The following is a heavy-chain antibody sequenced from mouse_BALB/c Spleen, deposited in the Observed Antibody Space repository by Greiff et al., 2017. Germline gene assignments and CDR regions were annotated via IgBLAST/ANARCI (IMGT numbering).Heavy chain of an antibody. CDR2: INSNGGST. J-gene: IGHJ3*01. Sequence: EVQVVESGGGLVQPGGSLKLSCAASGFTFSSYGMSWVRQTPDKRLELVATINSNGGSTYYPDSVKGRFTISRDNAKNTLYLQMSSLKSEDTAMYYCARDFNGRFAYWGQGTLVTVSA. CDR3: ARDFNGRFAY. CDR1: GFTFSSYG. V-gene: IGHV5-6-3*01. D-gene: IGHD1-1*02.